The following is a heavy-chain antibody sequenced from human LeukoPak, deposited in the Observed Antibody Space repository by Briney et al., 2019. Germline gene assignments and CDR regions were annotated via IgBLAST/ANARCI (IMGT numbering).Heavy chain of an antibody. D-gene: IGHD6-13*01. CDR1: GYTFTGHY. J-gene: IGHJ5*02. CDR2: INPISGGT. Sequence: ASVTVSCKASGYTFTGHYMHWVRQAPGQGLEWMGWINPISGGTNYAQKFQGSVTMTRDTSISTAYMELSRLRSDDTAVYYCARGGSSWYRDWFDPWGQGTLVTVSS. CDR3: ARGGSSWYRDWFDP. V-gene: IGHV1-2*02.